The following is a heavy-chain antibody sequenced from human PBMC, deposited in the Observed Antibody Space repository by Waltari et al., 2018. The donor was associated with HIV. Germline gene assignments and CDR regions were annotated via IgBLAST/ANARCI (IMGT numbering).Heavy chain of an antibody. V-gene: IGHV4-61*02. CDR2: IYTSGST. CDR1: GGSISSGSYY. CDR3: ARDNYDYVWGSYRNNWFDP. Sequence: QVQLQESGPGLVKPSQTLSLTCTVSGGSISSGSYYWSWIRKPAGKGLEWIGRIYTSGSTNYNPSLKSRVTISVDTSKNQFSLKLSSVTAADTAVYYCARDNYDYVWGSYRNNWFDPWGQGTLVTVSS. J-gene: IGHJ5*02. D-gene: IGHD3-16*02.